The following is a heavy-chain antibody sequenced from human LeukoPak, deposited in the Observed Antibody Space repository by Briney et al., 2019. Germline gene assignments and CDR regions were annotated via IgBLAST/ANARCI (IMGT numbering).Heavy chain of an antibody. D-gene: IGHD2-2*01. CDR3: ARDAGHQVSRRNYYAMDV. CDR1: GGSISSYY. Sequence: PSKTLSLTCTVSGGSISSYYWGWVRQPPGKGLEWIGSMYYSGSTYYNPSLKSRVTISVDTSKNQFSLKLSSVTAADTAVYYCARDAGHQVSRRNYYAMDVWGQGTTVTVSS. CDR2: MYYSGST. V-gene: IGHV4-39*07. J-gene: IGHJ6*02.